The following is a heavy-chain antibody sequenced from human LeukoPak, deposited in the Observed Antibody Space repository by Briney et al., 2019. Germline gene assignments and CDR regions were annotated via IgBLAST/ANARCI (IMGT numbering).Heavy chain of an antibody. V-gene: IGHV1-8*02. D-gene: IGHD4-17*01. CDR3: ATASTVTTERGSVVRAFDI. Sequence: ASVKVSCKASGYTFTGYYMHWVRQATGQGLEWMGWMNPNSGNTGYAQKFQGRVTMTRSTSISTAYMELSSLRSEDTAVYYCATASTVTTERGSVVRAFDIWGQGTMVTVSS. CDR2: MNPNSGNT. J-gene: IGHJ3*02. CDR1: GYTFTGYY.